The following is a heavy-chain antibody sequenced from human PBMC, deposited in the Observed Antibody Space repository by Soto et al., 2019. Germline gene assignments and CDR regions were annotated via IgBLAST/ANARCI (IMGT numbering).Heavy chain of an antibody. CDR1: GGSNSSSSNY. CDR2: IYYSGST. D-gene: IGHD6-13*01. CDR3: ARHAPAAGYTNWFDP. J-gene: IGHJ5*02. V-gene: IGHV4-39*01. Sequence: SETLSLTCTVSGGSNSSSSNYWGWIRQPPGKGLEWIGSIYYSGSTYYNPSLKSRVTISVETSKNQFSLKLSSVTAADTSVYYCARHAPAAGYTNWFDPWGHGTTVTVS.